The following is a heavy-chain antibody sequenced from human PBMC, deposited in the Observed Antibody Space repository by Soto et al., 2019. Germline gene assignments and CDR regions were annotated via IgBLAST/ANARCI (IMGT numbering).Heavy chain of an antibody. CDR2: TYYRSKWYN. V-gene: IGHV6-1*01. CDR1: GDSVSSNSAA. CDR3: ASLVRTTLAVAGSNWFDP. J-gene: IGHJ5*02. D-gene: IGHD6-19*01. Sequence: SQTLSLTCAISGDSVSSNSAAWNWIRQSPSRGLEWLGRTYYRSKWYNDYAVSVKSRITINPDTSKNQFSLQLNSVTPEDTAVFYCASLVRTTLAVAGSNWFDPWGQGTLVTVSS.